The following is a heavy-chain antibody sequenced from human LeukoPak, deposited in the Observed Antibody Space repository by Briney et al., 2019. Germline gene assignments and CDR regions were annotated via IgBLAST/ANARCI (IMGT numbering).Heavy chain of an antibody. CDR2: ISSSSSYI. V-gene: IGHV3-21*01. Sequence: GGSLRLSCAASGFTFSSYSMNWVRQAPGKGLEWVSSISSSSSYIYYADSVKGRFTNSRDNAKNSPYLQMNSLRAEDTAVYYCARGEDGGYSGYDDFDFWGQGTLVTVSS. J-gene: IGHJ4*02. CDR1: GFTFSSYS. CDR3: ARGEDGGYSGYDDFDF. D-gene: IGHD5-12*01.